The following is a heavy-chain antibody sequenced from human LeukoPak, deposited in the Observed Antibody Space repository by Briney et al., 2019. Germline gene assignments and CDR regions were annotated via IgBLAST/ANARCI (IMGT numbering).Heavy chain of an antibody. D-gene: IGHD1-14*01. CDR1: GGSFSGYY. CDR3: ARGRIRRTYFDY. V-gene: IGHV4-34*01. Sequence: SETLSLTCAVYGGSFSGYYWSWIRQPPGKGLEWIGELNHSGSTNYNPSLKSRGPISVDTSKNQFSLKLSSVTAADTAVYYCARGRIRRTYFDYWGQGTLVTVSS. CDR2: LNHSGST. J-gene: IGHJ4*02.